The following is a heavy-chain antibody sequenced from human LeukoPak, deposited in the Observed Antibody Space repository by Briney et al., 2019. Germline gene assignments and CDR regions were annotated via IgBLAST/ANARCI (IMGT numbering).Heavy chain of an antibody. CDR3: ARHIFSGYDQNFDY. Sequence: PSETLSLTCTVSGGSISGYYWSWIRQPPGRGLEWIGYSYYSGSTNYNPSLKSRVTISVDTSKNQISLKLNSVTAADTALYYCARHIFSGYDQNFDYWGQGTLVTVSS. V-gene: IGHV4-59*08. CDR1: GGSISGYY. J-gene: IGHJ4*02. D-gene: IGHD5-12*01. CDR2: SYYSGST.